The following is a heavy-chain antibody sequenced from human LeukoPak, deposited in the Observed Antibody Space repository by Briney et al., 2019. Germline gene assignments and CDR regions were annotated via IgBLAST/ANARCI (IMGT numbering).Heavy chain of an antibody. V-gene: IGHV3-9*01. D-gene: IGHD3-22*01. Sequence: GGSLRLSCAASGFTFDDYAMHWVRQAPGKGLEWVSGISWNSGSIGYADSVKGRFTISRDNAKNSLYLQMNSLRAEDTALYYCAKGTDDSSGYSKPPDYWGQGTLVTVSS. CDR1: GFTFDDYA. J-gene: IGHJ4*02. CDR3: AKGTDDSSGYSKPPDY. CDR2: ISWNSGSI.